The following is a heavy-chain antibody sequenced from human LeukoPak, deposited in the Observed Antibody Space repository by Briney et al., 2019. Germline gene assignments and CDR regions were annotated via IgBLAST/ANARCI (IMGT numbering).Heavy chain of an antibody. J-gene: IGHJ4*02. CDR2: MYSRGDT. D-gene: IGHD6-13*01. CDR3: ARDAPQVPAAGVLAS. CDR1: GFTVSDNY. V-gene: IGHV3-53*01. Sequence: GGSLRLSCAASGFTVSDNYMSWVRQAPGKGLEWVSVMYSRGDTYYANSVKGRFTFSRDISKNTLYLQMNGLRVEDTAMYYCARDAPQVPAAGVLASGGEGTLVIVSS.